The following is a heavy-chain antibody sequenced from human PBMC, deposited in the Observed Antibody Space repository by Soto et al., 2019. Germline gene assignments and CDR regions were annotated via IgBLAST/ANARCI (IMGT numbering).Heavy chain of an antibody. Sequence: QVQLVESGGGVVQPGRSLRLSCAASGFPFSTYGMHWVREAPGKGLEWVAVISYDGSNRYYADSVKGRFTISRDNSKNTLYLQMNSLRPEDTAVYYCVGGQYYFDYRGQGTLVTVSS. CDR1: GFPFSTYG. D-gene: IGHD3-10*01. CDR2: ISYDGSNR. CDR3: VGGQYYFDY. V-gene: IGHV3-30*03. J-gene: IGHJ4*02.